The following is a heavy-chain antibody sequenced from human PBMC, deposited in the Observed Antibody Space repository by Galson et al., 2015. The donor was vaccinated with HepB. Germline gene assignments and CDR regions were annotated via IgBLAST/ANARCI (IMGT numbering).Heavy chain of an antibody. V-gene: IGHV3-23*01. Sequence: SLRLSCAASGFTFANYVMNWVRQAPGKGLEWVSSISGSGGSTYYRGSFKGRFTISWDNSKNTVFLQMKSLRADDTAVYYCAKNSGSHRFVPHHFDSWGQGTLVTVSS. J-gene: IGHJ4*02. D-gene: IGHD3-10*01. CDR2: ISGSGGST. CDR3: AKNSGSHRFVPHHFDS. CDR1: GFTFANYV.